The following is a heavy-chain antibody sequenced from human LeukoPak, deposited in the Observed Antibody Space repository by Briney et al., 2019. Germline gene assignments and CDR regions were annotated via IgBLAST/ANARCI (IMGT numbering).Heavy chain of an antibody. CDR3: ARHDSSSWYAYFQH. J-gene: IGHJ1*01. CDR2: IWPSGST. V-gene: IGHV4-30-2*06. CDR1: GGSISSGPYF. Sequence: SETLSLTCSVSGGSISSGPYFWSWIRQSPGQGLEWIGYIWPSGSTNYNPSLKSRVTISVDTSKNQFSLKLSSVTAADTAVYYCARHDSSSWYAYFQHWGQGTLVTVSS. D-gene: IGHD6-13*01.